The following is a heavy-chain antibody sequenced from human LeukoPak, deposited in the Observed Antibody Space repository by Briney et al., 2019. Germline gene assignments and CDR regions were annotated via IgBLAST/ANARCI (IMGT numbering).Heavy chain of an antibody. CDR2: IYYSGST. J-gene: IGHJ4*02. Sequence: PSETLSLTCTVSGYSISSGYYWSWIRQPPGKGLEWIGYIYYSGSTNYNPSLKSRVTISVDTSKNQFSLKLSSVTAADTAVYYCARDDGFGESLGYWGQGTLVTVSS. D-gene: IGHD3-10*01. V-gene: IGHV4-38-2*02. CDR3: ARDDGFGESLGY. CDR1: GYSISSGYY.